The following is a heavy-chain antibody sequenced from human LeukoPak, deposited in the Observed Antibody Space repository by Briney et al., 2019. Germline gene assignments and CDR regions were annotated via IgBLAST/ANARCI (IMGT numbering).Heavy chain of an antibody. CDR1: GVSISSYY. CDR2: IYHSGST. V-gene: IGHV4-59*08. J-gene: IGHJ4*02. CDR3: ARHGVPYSSSWYDY. D-gene: IGHD6-13*01. Sequence: SETLSLTYTVSGVSISSYYWSRIRQPPGKGLEWIGYIYHSGSTNYNPSLKSRVTISVDTSKNQFSLKLSSVTAADTAVYYCARHGVPYSSSWYDYWGQGTLVTVSS.